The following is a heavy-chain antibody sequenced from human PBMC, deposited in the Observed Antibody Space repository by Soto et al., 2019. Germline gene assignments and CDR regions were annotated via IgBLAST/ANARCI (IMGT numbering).Heavy chain of an antibody. J-gene: IGHJ5*02. Sequence: PSLQFSCKASGGTFSSYAISWVRQAPGQGLEWMGGIIPIFVTANYSHKFEGGATITAEKSTSKAYRELSSLRSEDTAVFSCARDRGYYYDSSGYYGGNWFDPWGQGTLVTV. CDR2: IIPIFVTA. CDR1: GGTFSSYA. CDR3: ARDRGYYYDSSGYYGGNWFDP. D-gene: IGHD3-22*01. V-gene: IGHV1-69*06.